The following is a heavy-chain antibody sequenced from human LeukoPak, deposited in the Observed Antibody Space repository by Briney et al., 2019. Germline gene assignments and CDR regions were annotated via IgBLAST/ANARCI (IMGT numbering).Heavy chain of an antibody. J-gene: IGHJ4*02. D-gene: IGHD3-22*01. Sequence: SETLSLTCSVSGYSISSGYYWDWIRQPPGKGLEWIGSIYYSGSTYYNPSLKSRVTISVDTSKNQFSLKLSSVTAADTAVYYCARGSGWLPTKHFDYWGQGTLVTVSS. CDR2: IYYSGST. CDR3: ARGSGWLPTKHFDY. V-gene: IGHV4-38-2*02. CDR1: GYSISSGYY.